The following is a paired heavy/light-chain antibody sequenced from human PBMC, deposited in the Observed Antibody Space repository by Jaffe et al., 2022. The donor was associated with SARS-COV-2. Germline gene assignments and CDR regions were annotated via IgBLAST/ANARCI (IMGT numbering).Light chain of an antibody. CDR2: EAN. CDR3: FSYAGSGTVV. V-gene: IGLV2-23*01. Sequence: QSALTQPASVSASPGQPITISCTGTSGDVGRFDLVSWYQQHPGKAPKLLIYEANKRPSEISDRFSGSKSGNTASLTISGVQAEDEANYYCFSYAGSGTVVSGGGTQLTVL. J-gene: IGLJ3*02. CDR1: SGDVGRFDL.
Heavy chain of an antibody. CDR3: ARQIGGFRWYFDL. J-gene: IGHJ2*01. D-gene: IGHD6-25*01. CDR2: IYFGGTT. CDR1: GGSISSSDFF. Sequence: QLQLQESGPRLVKPSETLSLTCTVSGGSISSSDFFWVWIRQPPGKGLEWIGSIYFGGTTYYNPSLQSRVTISVDTSNNQFSLRLTSVTAADAAGYFCARQIGGFRWYFDLWGRGTLVTVSS. V-gene: IGHV4-39*01.